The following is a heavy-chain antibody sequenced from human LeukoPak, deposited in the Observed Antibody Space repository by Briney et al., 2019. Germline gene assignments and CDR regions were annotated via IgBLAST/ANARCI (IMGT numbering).Heavy chain of an antibody. V-gene: IGHV4-30-4*07. CDR2: IYYSGST. CDR3: ARDSQYYFDY. CDR1: GGSISSGGYS. Sequence: KPSETLSLTCAVSGGSISSGGYSWSWIRQPPGKGLEWIGYIYYSGSTYYNPSLKSRVTISVDTSKNQFSLKLSSVTAADTAVYYCARDSQYYFDYWGQGTLVTVSS. J-gene: IGHJ4*02.